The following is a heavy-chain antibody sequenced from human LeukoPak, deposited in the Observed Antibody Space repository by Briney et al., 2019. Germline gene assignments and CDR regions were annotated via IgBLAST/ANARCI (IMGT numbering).Heavy chain of an antibody. CDR2: INTNSGAT. Sequence: ASVKVSCKASGYTFTDYYMHWVRQAPGQGLEWMGWINTNSGATKYAQKFQGRVTMTWDTSISTAYMELSSLRSDDTAVYYCARGTPGYYYVWGQGTLVTVSS. D-gene: IGHD3-10*02. CDR1: GYTFTDYY. J-gene: IGHJ4*02. CDR3: ARGTPGYYYV. V-gene: IGHV1-2*02.